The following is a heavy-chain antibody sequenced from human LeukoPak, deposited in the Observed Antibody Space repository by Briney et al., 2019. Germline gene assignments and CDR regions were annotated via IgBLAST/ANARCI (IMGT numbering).Heavy chain of an antibody. J-gene: IGHJ6*03. D-gene: IGHD2-2*01. V-gene: IGHV1-69*05. Sequence: SVKVSCKASGGTFSSYAISWVRQAPGQGLEWMGGIIPIFSTANYAQKFQGRVTITTDESTSTAYMELSSLRSEDTAVYYCARGRYCSSTSCFYYYYYMDVWGKGTTVTVSS. CDR2: IIPIFSTA. CDR1: GGTFSSYA. CDR3: ARGRYCSSTSCFYYYYYMDV.